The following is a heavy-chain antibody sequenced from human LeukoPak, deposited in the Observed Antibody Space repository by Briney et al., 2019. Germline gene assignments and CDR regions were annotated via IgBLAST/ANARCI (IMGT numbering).Heavy chain of an antibody. J-gene: IGHJ4*02. D-gene: IGHD6-19*01. V-gene: IGHV3-11*04. Sequence: GGSLRLSCAASGFTVSSNYMSWVRQAPGKGLEWVSYISSSGSTIYYADSVKGRFTISRDNAKSSLYLQLNSLRAEDTAVYYCARFSGWYSYFDYWGQGTLVTVSS. CDR3: ARFSGWYSYFDY. CDR2: ISSSGSTI. CDR1: GFTVSSNY.